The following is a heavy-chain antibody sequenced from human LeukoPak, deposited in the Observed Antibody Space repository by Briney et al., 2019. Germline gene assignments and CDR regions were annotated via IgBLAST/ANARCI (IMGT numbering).Heavy chain of an antibody. CDR2: IYYSGST. Sequence: SETLSLTCTVSGGSISSYYWSWIRQPPGKGLEWIGYIYYSGSTNYNPSLKSRVTISVDTSMNQFSLKLSSVTAADTAVYYCARGGLRDGYNTLIDYWGQGTLVTVSS. CDR3: ARGGLRDGYNTLIDY. V-gene: IGHV4-59*08. D-gene: IGHD5-24*01. J-gene: IGHJ4*02. CDR1: GGSISSYY.